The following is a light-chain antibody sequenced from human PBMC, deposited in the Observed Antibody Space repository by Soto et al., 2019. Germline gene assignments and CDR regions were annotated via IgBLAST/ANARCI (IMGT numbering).Light chain of an antibody. CDR3: SSYAGSNNLRL. J-gene: IGLJ3*02. CDR1: SSDVGGYNY. CDR2: EVS. V-gene: IGLV2-8*01. Sequence: QSVLTQPPSASGSPGQSVTISCTGTSSDVGGYNYVSWYQHHPGKAPKLMIYEVSKRPSGVPDRFSGSKSGNTASLTVSGLQAEDEADYYCSSYAGSNNLRLFGGGTQLTVL.